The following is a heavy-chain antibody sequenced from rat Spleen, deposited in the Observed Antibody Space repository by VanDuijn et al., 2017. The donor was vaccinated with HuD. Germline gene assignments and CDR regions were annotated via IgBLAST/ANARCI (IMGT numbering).Heavy chain of an antibody. V-gene: IGHV5-20*01. Sequence: EVQLVESGGGLVQPGRSMKLSCAASGFTFSNYDMAWVRQAPTKGLEWVASISYDGSSTYYRDSVKGRFTISRDNAKSTLYLQMDSLRSEDTATYYCTTASFITIAAFPTGYYVMDAWGQGASVTVSS. D-gene: IGHD1-2*01. CDR2: ISYDGSST. CDR3: TTASFITIAAFPTGYYVMDA. J-gene: IGHJ4*01. CDR1: GFTFSNYD.